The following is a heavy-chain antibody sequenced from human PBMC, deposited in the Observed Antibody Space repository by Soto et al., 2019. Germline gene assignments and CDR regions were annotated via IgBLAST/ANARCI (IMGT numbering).Heavy chain of an antibody. CDR1: GFSLSTSGVG. CDR3: ARYRGDCSGGSCSWYFDL. Sequence: QITLKESGPTLVKPTQTLTLTCTFSGFSLSTSGVGVGWIRQPPGKALDWLALIYWDDDKRYSPSLKSRLTITKDTPKSQVVLTMTYMDPVDTATYYCARYRGDCSGGSCSWYFDLWGRGTLVTVSS. J-gene: IGHJ2*01. CDR2: IYWDDDK. V-gene: IGHV2-5*02. D-gene: IGHD2-15*01.